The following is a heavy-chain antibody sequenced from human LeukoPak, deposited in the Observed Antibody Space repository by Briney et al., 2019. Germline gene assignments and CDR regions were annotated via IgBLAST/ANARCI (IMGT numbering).Heavy chain of an antibody. Sequence: GESLRLSCAASGFTFSSYAMSWVRQAPGKGLEWVSAISGSGGSTYYADSVKSRFTISRDNSKNTLYLQMNSLRAEDTAVYYCAKSPGHRRMIDYWGQGTLVTVSS. CDR1: GFTFSSYA. J-gene: IGHJ4*02. V-gene: IGHV3-23*01. D-gene: IGHD1-14*01. CDR3: AKSPGHRRMIDY. CDR2: ISGSGGST.